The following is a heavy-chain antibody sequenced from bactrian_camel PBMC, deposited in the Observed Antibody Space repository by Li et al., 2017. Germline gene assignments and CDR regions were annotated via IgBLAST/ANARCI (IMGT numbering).Heavy chain of an antibody. J-gene: IGHJ4*01. V-gene: IGHV3-2*01. CDR3: VRVPDYSDGVKY. CDR1: GFTFSSYD. D-gene: IGHD2*01. CDR2: IYSDGSNT. Sequence: VQLVESGGGLVQPGRSLRLSCAASGFTFSSYDMSWVRQAPGKGLEWVSSIYSDGSNTYYADSVKGRFTISRDNAKNTVTLQMNSLKPNDTGVYYCVRVPDYSDGVKYWGQGTQVTVS.